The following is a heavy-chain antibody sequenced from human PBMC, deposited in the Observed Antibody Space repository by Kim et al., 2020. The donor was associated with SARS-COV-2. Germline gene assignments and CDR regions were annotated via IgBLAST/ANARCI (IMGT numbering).Heavy chain of an antibody. Sequence: ASVKVSCKASGYTFTSYDINWVRQATGQGLEWMGWMNPNSGNTAYAQKFQGRVTMTRNTSISTAYMELSSLRSEDTAVYYCARGGGVYDSSGYYYRHAFDIWGQGTMVTVSS. CDR1: GYTFTSYD. CDR3: ARGGGVYDSSGYYYRHAFDI. V-gene: IGHV1-8*01. J-gene: IGHJ3*02. D-gene: IGHD3-22*01. CDR2: MNPNSGNT.